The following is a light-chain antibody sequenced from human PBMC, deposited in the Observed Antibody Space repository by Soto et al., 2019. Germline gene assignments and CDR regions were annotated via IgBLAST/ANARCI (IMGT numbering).Light chain of an antibody. J-gene: IGKJ5*01. V-gene: IGKV3-20*01. CDR1: QSVSSNS. CDR2: GTS. CDR3: QRYGSSPLIT. Sequence: TVLTQSPGTLSLSPGEIATLSCRASQSVSSNSLAWYQQRPGQAPRLLIYGTSSRATGIPDRFSGSGSGTDFTLTISRLEPEDFAVYFCQRYGSSPLITLGQGTRLEIK.